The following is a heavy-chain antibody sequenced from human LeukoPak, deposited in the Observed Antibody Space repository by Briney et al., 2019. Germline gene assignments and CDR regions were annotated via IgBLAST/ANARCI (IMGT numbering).Heavy chain of an antibody. J-gene: IGHJ5*02. Sequence: SETLSLTCAVYGGSFSGYYWSWIRQPPGKGPEWIGEINHSGSTNYIPSLKSRVTISVDTSKNQFSLKLSSVTAADTAVYYCAREAVLMVPHVGNWFDPWGQGTLVTVSS. CDR1: GGSFSGYY. CDR3: AREAVLMVPHVGNWFDP. V-gene: IGHV4-34*01. CDR2: INHSGST. D-gene: IGHD2-8*01.